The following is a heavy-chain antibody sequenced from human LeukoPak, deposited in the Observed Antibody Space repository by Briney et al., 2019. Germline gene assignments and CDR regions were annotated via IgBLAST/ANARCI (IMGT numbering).Heavy chain of an antibody. CDR3: ARRYGDYGDYYYYGMDV. D-gene: IGHD4-17*01. CDR1: GFTFSNYA. Sequence: GGSLRLSCAASGFTFSNYAMNWVRQAPGKGLEWVASVKEDGSQKYYVDSVKGRFTISRDNAKNSLYLQMNSLRAEDTAVYYCARRYGDYGDYYYYGMDVWGQGTTVTVSS. J-gene: IGHJ6*02. V-gene: IGHV3-7*02. CDR2: VKEDGSQK.